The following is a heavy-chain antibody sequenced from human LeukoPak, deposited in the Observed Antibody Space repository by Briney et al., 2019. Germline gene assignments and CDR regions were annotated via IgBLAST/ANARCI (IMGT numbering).Heavy chain of an antibody. J-gene: IGHJ6*03. CDR2: RNPNSGNT. CDR3: ARGGLRFLEWLLYTDYYYYMDV. Sequence: ASVKLSCTASGYTFTSYDINWVRQATGQGLEWMGWRNPNSGNTGYAQKFQGRVTMTRNTSISTAYMELSSLRPEDTAVYYCARGGLRFLEWLLYTDYYYYMDVWGKGTTVTVSS. CDR1: GYTFTSYD. V-gene: IGHV1-8*01. D-gene: IGHD3-3*01.